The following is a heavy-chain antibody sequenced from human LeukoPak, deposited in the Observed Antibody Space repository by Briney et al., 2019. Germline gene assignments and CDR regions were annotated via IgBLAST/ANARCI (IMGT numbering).Heavy chain of an antibody. CDR3: AKGFYYDGRGDYLDF. V-gene: IGHV3-23*01. D-gene: IGHD3-22*01. J-gene: IGHJ4*02. Sequence: GGSLRLSCAASGLTVPNYAMAWVRQAPGKGLEWVSSSGGGYNTYYADSVEGRFTISRDNSKNTLCLQLTSLRAEDTAVYYCAKGFYYDGRGDYLDFWGQGTLVTVSS. CDR1: GLTVPNYA. CDR2: SSGGGYNT.